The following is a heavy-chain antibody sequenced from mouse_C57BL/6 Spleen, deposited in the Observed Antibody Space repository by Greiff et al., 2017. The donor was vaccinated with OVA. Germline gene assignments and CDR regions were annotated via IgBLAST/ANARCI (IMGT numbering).Heavy chain of an antibody. CDR2: IDPNSGGT. Sequence: VQLQQPGAELVKPGASVKLSCKASGYTFTSYWMHWVKQRPGRGLEWIGSIDPNSGGTNYNEKFKSKATLTVDKPSSAAYMQLSSLTSEDSAVYYCARPRYYSNPAWFAYWGQGTLVTVSA. D-gene: IGHD2-5*01. V-gene: IGHV1-72*01. CDR1: GYTFTSYW. J-gene: IGHJ3*01. CDR3: ARPRYYSNPAWFAY.